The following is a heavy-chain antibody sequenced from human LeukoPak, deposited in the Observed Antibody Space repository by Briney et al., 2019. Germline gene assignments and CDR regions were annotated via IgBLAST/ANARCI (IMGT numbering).Heavy chain of an antibody. J-gene: IGHJ2*01. D-gene: IGHD3-22*01. Sequence: PSETLSLTCIVSAYSISSGYYWGWIRQPPGKGLEWIGSIYHSGSTYYNPSLKSRVTISADTSKNQFSLKLSSVTAADTAVYYCARDRTMMGYFDLWGRGTLITVSS. CDR3: ARDRTMMGYFDL. CDR2: IYHSGST. CDR1: AYSISSGYY. V-gene: IGHV4-38-2*02.